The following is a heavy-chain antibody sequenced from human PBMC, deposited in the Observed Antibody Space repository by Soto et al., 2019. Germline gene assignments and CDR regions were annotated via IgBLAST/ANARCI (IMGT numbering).Heavy chain of an antibody. V-gene: IGHV3-30-3*01. D-gene: IGHD6-19*01. Sequence: GGSLRLSCAASGFTFSSYAMHWVRQAPGKGLEWVAVISYDGSNKYYADSVKGRFTISRDNSKNTLYLQMNSLRAEDTAVYYCAREEAGTGSDYWGQGTLVTVSS. CDR2: ISYDGSNK. CDR1: GFTFSSYA. J-gene: IGHJ4*02. CDR3: AREEAGTGSDY.